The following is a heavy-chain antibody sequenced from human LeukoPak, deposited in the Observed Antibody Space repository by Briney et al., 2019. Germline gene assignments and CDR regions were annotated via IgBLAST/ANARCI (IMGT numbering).Heavy chain of an antibody. J-gene: IGHJ4*02. Sequence: HPGGSLRLSCAASGFTFSSYAMHWVRQAPGKGLKGVAVISYDGSNKYYADSVKGRFTISRDNSKNTLYLQMNSLRAEDTAVYYCARGRGGPFDYWGQGTLVTVSS. V-gene: IGHV3-30*01. CDR1: GFTFSSYA. CDR3: ARGRGGPFDY. CDR2: ISYDGSNK.